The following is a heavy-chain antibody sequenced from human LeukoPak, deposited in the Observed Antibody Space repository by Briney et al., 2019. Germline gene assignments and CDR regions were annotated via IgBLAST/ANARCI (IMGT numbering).Heavy chain of an antibody. CDR1: GYTFTNYG. Sequence: ASVKVSCKASGYTFTNYGISWVRQAPGQGLEWMGWISAYNGNTNYAQKLQGRVTVTTDTSTTTAYMELRGLTSDDTAVYYCARDRHNSSWYGGNFDYWGQGTLVTVSS. CDR3: ARDRHNSSWYGGNFDY. D-gene: IGHD6-13*01. CDR2: ISAYNGNT. J-gene: IGHJ4*02. V-gene: IGHV1-18*01.